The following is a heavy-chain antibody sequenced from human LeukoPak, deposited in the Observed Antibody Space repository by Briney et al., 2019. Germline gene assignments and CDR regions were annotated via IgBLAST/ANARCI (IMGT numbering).Heavy chain of an antibody. CDR2: IWYDGSNK. CDR1: GFTFSSYG. D-gene: IGHD3-22*01. CDR3: ARDSATYYYDSRNWFDP. Sequence: PGGSLRLSCAASGFTFSSYGMHWVRQAPGKGLEWVAVIWYDGSNKYYADSVKGRFTISRDNSKNTLYLQMNSLRAEDTAVYYCARDSATYYYDSRNWFDPWGQGTLVTVSS. V-gene: IGHV3-33*01. J-gene: IGHJ5*02.